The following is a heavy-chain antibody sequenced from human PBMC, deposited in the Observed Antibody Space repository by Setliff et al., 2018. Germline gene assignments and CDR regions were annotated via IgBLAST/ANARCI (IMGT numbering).Heavy chain of an antibody. Sequence: SETLSLTCTVSGGSISRSSYYWGWIRQPPGKGLEWIGSIYHSGSTNYNPSLKSRVTISVDTSKNQFSLKLSSVTAADTAVYYCARWGENSGRPDWRAFDIWGQGTMVTVSS. CDR3: ARWGENSGRPDWRAFDI. V-gene: IGHV4-39*07. J-gene: IGHJ3*02. D-gene: IGHD1-26*01. CDR1: GGSISRSSYY. CDR2: IYHSGST.